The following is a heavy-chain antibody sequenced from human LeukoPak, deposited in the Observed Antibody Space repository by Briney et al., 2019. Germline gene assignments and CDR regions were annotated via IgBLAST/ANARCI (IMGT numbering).Heavy chain of an antibody. J-gene: IGHJ4*02. Sequence: SETLSLTCAVYGGSFSGYYWSWIRQPPGKGLEWIGEINHSGSTDYNPSLKSRVTMSVDTSKNQFSLKLSSVTAADTAVYYCARATYYYDSSGYYYFDYWGQGTLVTVSS. CDR1: GGSFSGYY. CDR2: INHSGST. V-gene: IGHV4-34*01. D-gene: IGHD3-22*01. CDR3: ARATYYYDSSGYYYFDY.